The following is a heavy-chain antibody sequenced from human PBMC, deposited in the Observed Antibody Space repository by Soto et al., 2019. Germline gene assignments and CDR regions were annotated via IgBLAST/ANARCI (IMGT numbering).Heavy chain of an antibody. D-gene: IGHD2-15*01. CDR1: GFTFNTFA. J-gene: IGHJ4*02. Sequence: GGSLRLSCVVSGFTFNTFAITWVRQAPGKGLEWVSALSGSGSLSYYADSVKGRFTISRDNSKNTLYLQMNNLRVDETAVYFCARDRGGALDSWGQGTLVTVSS. CDR3: ARDRGGALDS. V-gene: IGHV3-23*01. CDR2: LSGSGSLS.